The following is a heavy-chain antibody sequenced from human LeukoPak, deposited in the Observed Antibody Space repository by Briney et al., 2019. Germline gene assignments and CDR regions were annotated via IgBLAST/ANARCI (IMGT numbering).Heavy chain of an antibody. J-gene: IGHJ4*02. Sequence: PGGSLRLSCAASGFTFSSYAMHWVRQAPGKGLEWVAVISYDGSNKYYADSVKGRFTISRDNSKNTLYLQMNSLRAEDTAVYYCARESLPTFYCSSTSCHFDYWGQGTLVTVSS. D-gene: IGHD2-2*01. CDR2: ISYDGSNK. CDR1: GFTFSSYA. CDR3: ARESLPTFYCSSTSCHFDY. V-gene: IGHV3-30*01.